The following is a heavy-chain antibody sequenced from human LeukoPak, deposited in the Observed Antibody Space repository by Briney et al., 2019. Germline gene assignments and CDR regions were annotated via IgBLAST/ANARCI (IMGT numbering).Heavy chain of an antibody. CDR3: ARAFNPNYYDSSGYFNWFDP. Sequence: PSETLSLTCTVSGGSISSSSYYWGWIRQPPGKGLEWIGSIYYSGSTYYNPSLKSRVTISVDTSKNQFSLKLSSVSAADTAVYYCARAFNPNYYDSSGYFNWFDPWGQGTLVTVSS. J-gene: IGHJ5*02. D-gene: IGHD3-22*01. CDR2: IYYSGST. CDR1: GGSISSSSYY. V-gene: IGHV4-39*01.